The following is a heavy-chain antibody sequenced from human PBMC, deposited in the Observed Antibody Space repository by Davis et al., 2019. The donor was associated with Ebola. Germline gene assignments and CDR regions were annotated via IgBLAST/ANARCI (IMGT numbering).Heavy chain of an antibody. J-gene: IGHJ4*02. CDR1: GYSFTSYW. D-gene: IGHD1-26*01. CDR2: IYPGDSDT. CDR3: ARQGGPEEGFFDY. V-gene: IGHV5-51*01. Sequence: GESLKIPCKGSGYSFTSYWIGWVRQLPGKGLEWMGIIYPGDSDTRYSPSFQGQVTISADKSISTAYVQWSSLKASDTAMYYCARQGGPEEGFFDYWGQGTLVTVSS.